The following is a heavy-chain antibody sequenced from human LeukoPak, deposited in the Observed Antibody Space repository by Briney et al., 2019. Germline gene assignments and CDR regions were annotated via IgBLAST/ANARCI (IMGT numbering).Heavy chain of an antibody. J-gene: IGHJ4*02. CDR1: CYTVNSYS. Sequence: ASVKVSCKDSCYTVNSYSINWVRQAPGQALEWMGSINAYNGNTNYAQKVQGRVTVTTDTSTSTAYMELRSPRSDDTSRYYCARDGFRGPSDYWGQGTLVTVSS. CDR2: INAYNGNT. CDR3: ARDGFRGPSDY. D-gene: IGHD3-16*01. V-gene: IGHV1-18*01.